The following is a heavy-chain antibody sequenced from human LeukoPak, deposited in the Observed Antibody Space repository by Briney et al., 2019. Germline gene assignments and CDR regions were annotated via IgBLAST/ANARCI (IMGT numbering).Heavy chain of an antibody. J-gene: IGHJ4*02. CDR2: ISYDGSNK. CDR3: TTLFYGDYYFDY. V-gene: IGHV3-30*04. Sequence: GGSLRLSCAASGFTFSSYAMHWVRQAPGKGLEWVAVISYDGSNKYYADSVKGRFTISRDNSKNTLYLQMNSLRAEDTAVYYCTTLFYGDYYFDYWGQGTLVTVSS. D-gene: IGHD4-17*01. CDR1: GFTFSSYA.